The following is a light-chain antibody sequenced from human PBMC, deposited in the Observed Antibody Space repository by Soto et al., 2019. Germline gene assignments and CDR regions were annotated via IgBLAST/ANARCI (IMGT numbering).Light chain of an antibody. Sequence: IHMTQSASTLSASVGHRVTITCRASQSISSWLAWYQQKQGKAPKLLIYKASSLESGVPSRFSGSGSGTEFNLTISSLQPDDFATYYCQQYNSYSRTFGQGTKVDIK. J-gene: IGKJ1*01. CDR3: QQYNSYSRT. CDR2: KAS. CDR1: QSISSW. V-gene: IGKV1-5*03.